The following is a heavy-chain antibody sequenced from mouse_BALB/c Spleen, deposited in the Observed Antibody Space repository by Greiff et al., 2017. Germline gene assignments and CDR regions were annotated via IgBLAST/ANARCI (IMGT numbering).Heavy chain of an antibody. V-gene: IGHV5-12-2*01. J-gene: IGHJ1*01. CDR2: ISNGGGST. D-gene: IGHD1-1*02. Sequence: EVKLVESGGGLVQPGGSLKLSCAASGFTFSSYTMSWVRQTPEKRLEWVAYISNGGGSTYYPDTVKGRFTISRDNAKNILYLQMSSLRSEDTAMYYCARDYSEVWGAGTTVTVSS. CDR3: ARDYSEV. CDR1: GFTFSSYT.